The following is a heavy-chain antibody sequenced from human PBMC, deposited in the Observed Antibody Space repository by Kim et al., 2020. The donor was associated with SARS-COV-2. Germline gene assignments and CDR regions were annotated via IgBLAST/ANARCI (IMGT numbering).Heavy chain of an antibody. CDR2: IWADGSNT. D-gene: IGHD4-17*01. CDR1: GFTFNDHA. J-gene: IGHJ4*01. V-gene: IGHV3-33*06. CDR3: AKDSTRTTNYFDY. Sequence: GGSLRLSCVASGFTFNDHAMHWVRQAPGKGLEWVAVIWADGSNTYYADSVEGRFTVSRDNSKSALFLQMNSLRGEDTAVYYCAKDSTRTTNYFDYWGHGT.